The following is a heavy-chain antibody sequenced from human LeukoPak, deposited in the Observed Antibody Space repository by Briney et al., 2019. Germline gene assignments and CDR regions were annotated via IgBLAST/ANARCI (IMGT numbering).Heavy chain of an antibody. V-gene: IGHV4-34*01. CDR1: VGSFRGYY. D-gene: IGHD1-1*01. CDR2: INHSGST. CDR3: ARERMEWFDP. Sequence: SETLSLTCAVYVGSFRGYYWSWIRQPPGEGLEWIGEINHSGSTNYNPSLKSRVNISVDTSENQFSLKLSSVTAADTAVYYCARERMEWFDPWGQGTLVTVSS. J-gene: IGHJ5*02.